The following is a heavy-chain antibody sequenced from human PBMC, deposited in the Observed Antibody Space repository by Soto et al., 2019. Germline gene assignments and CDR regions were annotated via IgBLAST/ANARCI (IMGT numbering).Heavy chain of an antibody. CDR1: GGSISRYY. J-gene: IGHJ5*02. CDR2: IYYSGST. V-gene: IGHV4-59*01. Sequence: PSEPLSLTCPVSGGSISRYYWSWIRKPPGKGLEWIGYIYYSGSTNYNPSLKSRVTISVDTSKNQFSLKLSSVTAADTAVYYCERDARGSGYPHWFDPWGQGTLVTVSS. D-gene: IGHD3-22*01. CDR3: ERDARGSGYPHWFDP.